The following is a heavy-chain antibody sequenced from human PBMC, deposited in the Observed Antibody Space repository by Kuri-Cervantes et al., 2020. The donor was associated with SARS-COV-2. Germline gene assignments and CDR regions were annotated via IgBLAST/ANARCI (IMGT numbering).Heavy chain of an antibody. CDR3: ASETPLTTGFDY. J-gene: IGHJ4*02. CDR2: ISSSSSYI. V-gene: IGHV3-21*01. Sequence: LSLTCAASGFTFSSYSMNWVRQAPGKGLEWVSSISSSSSYIYYADSVKGRFTISRDNSKNTLYLQMNSLRAEDTAVYYCASETPLTTGFDYWGQGTLVTVSS. CDR1: GFTFSSYS. D-gene: IGHD4-17*01.